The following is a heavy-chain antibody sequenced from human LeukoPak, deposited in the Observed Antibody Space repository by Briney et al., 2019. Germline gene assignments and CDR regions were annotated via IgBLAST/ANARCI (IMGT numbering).Heavy chain of an antibody. CDR2: IVVGSGNT. D-gene: IGHD3-10*01. J-gene: IGHJ6*03. Sequence: VRLCCTASGSTVTSSAMLWGSGAGGHRLEGRGWIVVGSGNTNYAQKLQERVTVTTAMYTSTAYMELSTLRADDTAVYYCEADIMGGDYDSGRKNSKGYYYYYYMDVWGKGTTVTISS. V-gene: IGHV1-58*02. CDR1: GSTVTSSA. CDR3: EADIMGGDYDSGRKNSKGYYYYYYMDV.